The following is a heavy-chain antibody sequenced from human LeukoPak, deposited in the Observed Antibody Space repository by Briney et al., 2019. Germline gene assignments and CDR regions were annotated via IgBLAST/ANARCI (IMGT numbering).Heavy chain of an antibody. J-gene: IGHJ4*02. V-gene: IGHV4-39*01. CDR3: ARRKESYFDY. CDR1: GGSISSSSYY. Sequence: SETLSLTCTVSGGSISSSSYYWGWIRQPPGKGLEWIGSIYYSGSTYYNPSLKSRVTISVDTSKNQFSLKLSYVTAADTAVYYCARRKESYFDYWGQGTLVTVSS. CDR2: IYYSGST.